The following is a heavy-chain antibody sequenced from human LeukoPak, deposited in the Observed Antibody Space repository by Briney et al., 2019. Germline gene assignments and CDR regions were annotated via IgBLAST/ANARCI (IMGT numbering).Heavy chain of an antibody. D-gene: IGHD3-16*01. CDR3: ARTLRAGGALDY. CDR2: IKEEGSEK. CDR1: GFTFSNYW. Sequence: GGSLRLSCAASGFTFSNYWLNWVRQAPGKGLEWVANIKEEGSEKYYVDSVKGRFTISRDNAKNSLFLQMNSLRAEDTAVYYCARTLRAGGALDYWGQGTLVTVSS. J-gene: IGHJ4*02. V-gene: IGHV3-7*03.